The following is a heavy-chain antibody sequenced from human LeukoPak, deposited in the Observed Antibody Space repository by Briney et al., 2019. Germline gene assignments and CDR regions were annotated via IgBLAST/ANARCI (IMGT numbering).Heavy chain of an antibody. CDR2: INPDSGGT. Sequence: ASVKVSRKACRYTFIHYYMHWLGQAPGQGLEWMGWINPDSGGTNYAQKVQGGVTMTKDTTISTAYMERSRLRADDTAVYYCASLAASGTSWFDPWGQGTRVTVSS. V-gene: IGHV1-2*02. CDR3: ASLAASGTSWFDP. J-gene: IGHJ5*02. CDR1: RYTFIHYY. D-gene: IGHD6-13*01.